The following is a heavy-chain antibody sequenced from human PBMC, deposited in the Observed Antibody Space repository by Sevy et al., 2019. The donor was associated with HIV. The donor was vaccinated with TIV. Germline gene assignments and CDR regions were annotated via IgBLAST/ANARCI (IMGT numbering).Heavy chain of an antibody. CDR1: GFTFGDYW. CDR3: VTEHHPGDY. V-gene: IGHV3-7*03. J-gene: IGHJ4*02. Sequence: GESLKISCAASGFTFGDYWMSWVRQAPGKGLEWVADIKQDGSEKYYVDSVKGRFTISRDNAKNSLYLQMNSLRADDTAMYYCVTEHHPGDYWGQGTLVTVSS. CDR2: IKQDGSEK.